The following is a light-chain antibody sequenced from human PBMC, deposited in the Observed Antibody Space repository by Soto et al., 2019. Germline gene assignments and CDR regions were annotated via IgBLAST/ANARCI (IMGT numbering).Light chain of an antibody. CDR2: GAS. V-gene: IGKV3-15*01. CDR1: QSVSSD. J-gene: IGKJ1*01. Sequence: VVTQSPATLSVFPGETATLSCRASQSVSSDLAWYQQRPGQAPRLLIYGASTRATGIPARFRGSGSGTEFRLNISILQSEDFATYYCQQYNTWHPKMAFGRGTKVEIK. CDR3: QQYNTWHPKMA.